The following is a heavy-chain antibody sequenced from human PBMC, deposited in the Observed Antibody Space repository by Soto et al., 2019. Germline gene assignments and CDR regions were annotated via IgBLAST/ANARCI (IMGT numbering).Heavy chain of an antibody. Sequence: GGSLRLSCVASGFFFRDFGMHWVRQAPGKGLEWVSAISGSGGSTYYADSVKGRFTISRDNSKNTLYLQMNSLRAEDTAVYYCAKGVPFDYWGQGTLVTVSS. CDR1: GFFFRDFG. CDR3: AKGVPFDY. CDR2: ISGSGGST. J-gene: IGHJ4*02. V-gene: IGHV3-23*01.